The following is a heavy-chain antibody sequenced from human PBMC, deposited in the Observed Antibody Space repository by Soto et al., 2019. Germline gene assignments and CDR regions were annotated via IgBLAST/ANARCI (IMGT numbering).Heavy chain of an antibody. CDR2: ISYDGSNK. J-gene: IGHJ4*02. Sequence: VQLVESGGGLVQPGGSLRLSCAASGFTFSSYAMHWVRQAPGKGLEWVAVISYDGSNKYYADSVKGRFTISRDNSKNTLYLQMNSLRAEDTAVYYCARDGGWGYCTNGVCYSLFPGYWGQGTLVTVSS. CDR3: ARDGGWGYCTNGVCYSLFPGY. CDR1: GFTFSSYA. D-gene: IGHD2-8*01. V-gene: IGHV3-30-3*01.